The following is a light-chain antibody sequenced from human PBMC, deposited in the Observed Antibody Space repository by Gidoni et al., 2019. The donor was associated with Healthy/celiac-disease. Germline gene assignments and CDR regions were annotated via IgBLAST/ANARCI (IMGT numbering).Light chain of an antibody. CDR1: QSISSY. CDR3: QQSYSTPPWT. CDR2: AAS. Sequence: DIQMTHSPSSLSASVGDRVTITCRASQSISSYLNWYQQKQGKAPKLLIYAASSLQSGVQSRFSGSGSGTDFTFTISSLQPEDFATYYCQQSYSTPPWTFGQGTKVEIK. J-gene: IGKJ1*01. V-gene: IGKV1-39*01.